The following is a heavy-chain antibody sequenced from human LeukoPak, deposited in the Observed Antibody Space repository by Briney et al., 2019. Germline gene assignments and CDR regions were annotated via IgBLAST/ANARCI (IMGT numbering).Heavy chain of an antibody. CDR3: ARTVATRSFDY. CDR2: IKEDGSER. CDR1: GFTSNTFW. D-gene: IGHD5-12*01. J-gene: IGHJ4*02. Sequence: GESLRLSCAASGFTSNTFWMSWVRQAPGKGLEWVATIKEDGSERYYVDSVKGRFTISRDNAKDSLYLQVNSLRAEDTAVYYCARTVATRSFDYWGQGTLVTVSS. V-gene: IGHV3-7*01.